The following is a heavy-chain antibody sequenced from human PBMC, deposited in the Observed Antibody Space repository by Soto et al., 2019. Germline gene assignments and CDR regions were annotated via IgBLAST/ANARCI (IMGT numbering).Heavy chain of an antibody. J-gene: IGHJ4*02. CDR1: GFTFSNYW. Sequence: GGSLRLSCAASGFTFSNYWMTWIRQAPGKGLEWVANIKQDGSEEFYVDSVKGRFTISRDNAKNSLYLQMNSLRVEDTAVYYCARDAYISGYYQFDYWGQGTLVTVSS. CDR2: IKQDGSEE. CDR3: ARDAYISGYYQFDY. V-gene: IGHV3-7*01. D-gene: IGHD6-19*01.